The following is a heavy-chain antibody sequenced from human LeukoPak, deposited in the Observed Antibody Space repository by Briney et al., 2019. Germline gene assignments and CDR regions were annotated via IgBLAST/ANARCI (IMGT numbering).Heavy chain of an antibody. CDR2: INPNSGGS. V-gene: IGHV1-2*02. Sequence: APVKPSCKASGYTLTDYYMHWVRQAPGQGLEWMGWINPNSGGSDYTQKFQGRVTMTRDTSISTAYIELSSLRSDDTAVYYCARGRYCSSTIGSDFDYWGQGT. CDR1: GYTLTDYY. D-gene: IGHD2-2*01. CDR3: ARGRYCSSTIGSDFDY. J-gene: IGHJ4*02.